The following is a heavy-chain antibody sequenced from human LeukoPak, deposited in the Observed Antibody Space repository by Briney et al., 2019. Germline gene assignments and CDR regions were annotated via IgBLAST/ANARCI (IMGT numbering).Heavy chain of an antibody. V-gene: IGHV4-39*01. D-gene: IGHD1-1*01. CDR3: ARHRDGGTMDY. CDR2: IAYSGTT. Sequence: SETLSLTCTVSGGXISSTSYYWGWYRQPPGKRLQWIGTIAYSGTTYYNPSLKSRVTISVDTSKIRFSLNLSSVTAADTAVYYCARHRDGGTMDYWGQGTLVTVSS. CDR1: GGXISSTSYY. J-gene: IGHJ4*02.